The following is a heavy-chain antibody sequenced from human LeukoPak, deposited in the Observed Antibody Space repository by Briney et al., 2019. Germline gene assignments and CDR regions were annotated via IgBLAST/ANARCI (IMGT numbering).Heavy chain of an antibody. Sequence: SETLSLTCTVSGGSISSSSYYWGWIRQPPGKGLEWIGSIYYSGSTYYNSSLKSRVTISVDTSKNQFSLKLSSVTAADTAVYYCARLGSSSWYGMKNWFDPRGQGTLVTVSS. CDR1: GGSISSSSYY. CDR2: IYYSGST. CDR3: ARLGSSSWYGMKNWFDP. J-gene: IGHJ5*02. V-gene: IGHV4-39*01. D-gene: IGHD6-13*01.